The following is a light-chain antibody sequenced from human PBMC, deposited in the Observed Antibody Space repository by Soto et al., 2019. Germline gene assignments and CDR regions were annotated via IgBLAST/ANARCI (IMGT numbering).Light chain of an antibody. CDR2: WAS. Sequence: DIVVTQSPDSLAVSLGERATINCRSSQTLLYSSNNKNYLAWYQQKPGQPPKLLIHWASTRESGVPDRFSGSGSGTDSTVTISSLQAEDVAIYYCHQYYNIPAWTFGQGNNVDIK. CDR1: QTLLYSSNNKNY. V-gene: IGKV4-1*01. J-gene: IGKJ1*01. CDR3: HQYYNIPAWT.